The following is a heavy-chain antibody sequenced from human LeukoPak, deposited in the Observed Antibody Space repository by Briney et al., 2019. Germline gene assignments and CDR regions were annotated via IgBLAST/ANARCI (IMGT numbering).Heavy chain of an antibody. V-gene: IGHV4-39*07. J-gene: IGHJ4*02. D-gene: IGHD3-22*01. CDR3: ARDQYYYDSSGYLDY. Sequence: SETLSLTCTVSGGSISSSNFYWGWIRQPPGKGLEWIGSIYYSGSTYYNPSLKSRVTISVDTSKNQFSLKLSSVTAADTAVYYCARDQYYYDSSGYLDYWGQGTLVTISS. CDR2: IYYSGST. CDR1: GGSISSSNFY.